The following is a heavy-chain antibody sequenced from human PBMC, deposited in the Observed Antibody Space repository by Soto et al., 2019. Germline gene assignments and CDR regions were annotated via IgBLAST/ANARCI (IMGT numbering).Heavy chain of an antibody. D-gene: IGHD4-4*01. Sequence: ILSLTCAVYGGSFSGYYWSWIRQPPGKGLEWIGEINHSGSTNYNPSLKSRVTISVDTSKNQFSLKLSSVTAADTAVYYCARKGSNYRWFDPWGQGTLVTVSS. J-gene: IGHJ5*02. V-gene: IGHV4-34*01. CDR2: INHSGST. CDR3: ARKGSNYRWFDP. CDR1: GGSFSGYY.